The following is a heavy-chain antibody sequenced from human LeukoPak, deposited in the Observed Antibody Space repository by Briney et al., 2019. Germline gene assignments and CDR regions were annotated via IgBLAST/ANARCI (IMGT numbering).Heavy chain of an antibody. J-gene: IGHJ4*02. CDR3: ARGRDGYNPTADY. D-gene: IGHD5-24*01. CDR1: GGTFSSYA. CDR2: IIPILGIA. V-gene: IGHV1-69*04. Sequence: SVKVSCKASGGTFSSYAISWVRQAPGQGLEWMGRIIPILGIANYAQKFQGRVTITADKSTSTAYMELSSLRSDDTAVYYCARGRDGYNPTADYWGQGTLVTVSS.